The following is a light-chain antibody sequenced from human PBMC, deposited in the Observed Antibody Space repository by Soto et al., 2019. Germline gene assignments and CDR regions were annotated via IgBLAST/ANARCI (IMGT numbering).Light chain of an antibody. CDR3: QQYGSSPRT. CDR1: QSVSSN. V-gene: IGKV3-20*01. Sequence: EILMTQSPATLSVSPGERATVSCRASQSVSSNLAWYQQKPGQAPRLLIFGASYRATGIPARFSGSGSGTDFTLTISRLEPEDFAVYYCQQYGSSPRTFGQGTKVDI. CDR2: GAS. J-gene: IGKJ1*01.